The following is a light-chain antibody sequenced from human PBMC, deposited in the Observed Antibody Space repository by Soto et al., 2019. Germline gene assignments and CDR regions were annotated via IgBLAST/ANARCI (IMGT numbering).Light chain of an antibody. Sequence: EIVLTQSPGTLSLSPGERATLSCRASQNINSNYSAWYQRKPGQAPRLLIYDTSNRATGVPDRFSGSGSGTDFTLTISRLEPEDFAVYYCQQYGTSPRTFGGGTKVDIK. V-gene: IGKV3-20*01. CDR2: DTS. CDR3: QQYGTSPRT. J-gene: IGKJ4*01. CDR1: QNINSNY.